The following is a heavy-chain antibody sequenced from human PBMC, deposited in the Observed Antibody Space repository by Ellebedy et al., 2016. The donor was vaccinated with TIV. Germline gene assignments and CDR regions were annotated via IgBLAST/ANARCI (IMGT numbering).Heavy chain of an antibody. CDR2: INSDGSST. V-gene: IGHV3-74*01. CDR3: ARVRADSSGYYYEDY. J-gene: IGHJ4*02. D-gene: IGHD3-22*01. Sequence: GGSLRLXXAASGFTFSGYWMHWVRQAPGKGLVWVSRINSDGSSTSYADSVKGRFTISRDNAKNTLYLQMNSLRAEDTAVYYCARVRADSSGYYYEDYWGQGTLVTVSS. CDR1: GFTFSGYW.